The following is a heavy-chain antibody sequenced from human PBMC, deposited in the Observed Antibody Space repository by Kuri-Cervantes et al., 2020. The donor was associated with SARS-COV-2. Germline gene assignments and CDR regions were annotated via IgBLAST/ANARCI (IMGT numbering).Heavy chain of an antibody. CDR1: GFTFSSYG. J-gene: IGHJ4*02. V-gene: IGHV3-30*18. Sequence: GGSLRLSCAASGFTFSSYGIHWVRQAPGKGLEWVTFISYDGSSRYYADSVKGRFTISRDNSKNTLWLQMNSLGPDDTAVYYCAKVSKSSVSDFWGQGTLVTVSS. CDR2: ISYDGSSR. D-gene: IGHD6-19*01. CDR3: AKVSKSSVSDF.